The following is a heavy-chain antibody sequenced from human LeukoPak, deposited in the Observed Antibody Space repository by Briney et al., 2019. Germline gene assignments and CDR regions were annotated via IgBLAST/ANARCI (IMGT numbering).Heavy chain of an antibody. V-gene: IGHV4-59*01. Sequence: SETLSLTCTVSGGSISSYYWSWIRQPPGKGLEWIGYIYYSGSTNYNPSLKSRVTISVDTSKNQFSLKLSSVTAADTAVYYCARDRGQKRGLQVWNAFDICGQGTMVTVSS. CDR3: ARDRGQKRGLQVWNAFDI. J-gene: IGHJ3*02. CDR1: GGSISSYY. CDR2: IYYSGST. D-gene: IGHD5-24*01.